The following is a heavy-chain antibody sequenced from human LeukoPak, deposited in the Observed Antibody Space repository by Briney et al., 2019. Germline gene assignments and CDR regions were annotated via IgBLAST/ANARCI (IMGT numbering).Heavy chain of an antibody. CDR1: VFTFSSSG. J-gene: IGHJ4*02. Sequence: GGSLRLSCAASVFTFSSSGMNLVRQAPGKGLEGVSYISSSRSYIFYADSVKGRFPIPRDNAKKSLYLQMNRLRAEDTAVYYCARYAAGTGSYFDYWGQGTLVTVPS. D-gene: IGHD6-13*01. CDR2: ISSSRSYI. V-gene: IGHV3-21*01. CDR3: ARYAAGTGSYFDY.